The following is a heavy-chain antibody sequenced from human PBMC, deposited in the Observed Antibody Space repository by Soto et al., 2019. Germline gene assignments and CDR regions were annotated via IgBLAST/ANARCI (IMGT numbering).Heavy chain of an antibody. D-gene: IGHD3-16*02. CDR3: ARVIMITFGGVIATNWFDP. CDR2: IYYSGST. Sequence: SETLSLTCTVSGGSISSYYWSWIRQPPGKGLEWIGYIYYSGSTNYNPSLKSRVTISVDTSKNQFSLKLSSVTAADTAVYYCARVIMITFGGVIATNWFDPWGQGTLVTVSS. V-gene: IGHV4-59*01. CDR1: GGSISSYY. J-gene: IGHJ5*02.